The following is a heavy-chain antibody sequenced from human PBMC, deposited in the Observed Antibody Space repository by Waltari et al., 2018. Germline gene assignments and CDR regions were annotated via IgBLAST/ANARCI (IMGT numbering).Heavy chain of an antibody. D-gene: IGHD3-3*01. CDR3: ARDQADFWTARGAFDY. Sequence: QFQLLKSGGGVLLHRDSHRLPYFRSKFLLGSYGFTWVRQTPGSGLEWVATTSFDGRSKFYADSVNGRFTISRENSKNTLSLFMTSLRPDDTAVYYCARDQADFWTARGAFDYWGQGSLVTVSS. J-gene: IGHJ4*02. CDR2: TSFDGRSK. V-gene: IGHV3-30*03. CDR1: KFLLGSYG.